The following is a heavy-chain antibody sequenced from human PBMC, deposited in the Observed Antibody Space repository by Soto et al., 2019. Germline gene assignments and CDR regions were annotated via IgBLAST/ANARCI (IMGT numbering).Heavy chain of an antibody. CDR3: ALAGGSSWVWHHWYFDL. Sequence: QITLKESGPTLVKPTQTLTLTCTFSGFSLSTSGVGVGWIRQPPGKALEWLALIYWDDDKRYSPSLKSRLTITKDTSKNQVVLTMTNMDPVDTATYYCALAGGSSWVWHHWYFDLWGRGTLVTVSS. CDR2: IYWDDDK. CDR1: GFSLSTSGVG. V-gene: IGHV2-5*02. J-gene: IGHJ2*01. D-gene: IGHD6-13*01.